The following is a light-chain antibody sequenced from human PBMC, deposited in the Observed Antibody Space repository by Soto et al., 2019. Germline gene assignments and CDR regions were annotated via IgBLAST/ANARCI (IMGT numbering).Light chain of an antibody. CDR1: QDISNY. V-gene: IGKV1-39*01. Sequence: DIQMTQSPSSLSASVGDSVTIPCEASQDISNYVNWYQQKAGIAPKLLIYDGSKLETGVPSRFSGSGSGTDFTLTISSLRPQDFATYYCQQSYTTRLTVGEGTKVDI. J-gene: IGKJ4*01. CDR3: QQSYTTRLT. CDR2: DGS.